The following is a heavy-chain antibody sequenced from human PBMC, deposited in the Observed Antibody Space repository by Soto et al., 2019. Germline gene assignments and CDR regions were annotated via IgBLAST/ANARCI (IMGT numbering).Heavy chain of an antibody. D-gene: IGHD6-19*01. Sequence: PGWSLRLSCAASGFTLSSYAMSWVRQAPGKGLGWVSSISGSGGSTYYADSVKGRFTISRDNSKNTLYLQMNSLRAEDKAAYYCAKDYSEWLVGFDYWGQGTLVTVSS. CDR2: ISGSGGST. J-gene: IGHJ4*02. CDR1: GFTLSSYA. CDR3: AKDYSEWLVGFDY. V-gene: IGHV3-23*01.